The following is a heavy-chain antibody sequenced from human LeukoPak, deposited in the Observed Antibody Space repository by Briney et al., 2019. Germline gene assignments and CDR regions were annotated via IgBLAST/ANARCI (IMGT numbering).Heavy chain of an antibody. D-gene: IGHD6-13*01. Sequence: SETLSLTCTVSGGSISSFSYYWGWIRQPPGKGLEWIGSIFYTGSTYYKPSLKSRVTISVDTSKNQFSLKLSSVTAADTAVYYCARGVAAAGTDYYYYYMDVWGKGTTVTVSS. CDR3: ARGVAAAGTDYYYYYMDV. CDR1: GGSISSFSYY. V-gene: IGHV4-39*07. J-gene: IGHJ6*03. CDR2: IFYTGST.